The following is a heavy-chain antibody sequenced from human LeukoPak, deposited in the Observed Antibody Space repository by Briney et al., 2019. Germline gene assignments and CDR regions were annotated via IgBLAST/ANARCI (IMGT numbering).Heavy chain of an antibody. CDR3: ARPRDGYNYGGFDY. CDR2: IYYSGST. V-gene: IGHV4-59*08. CDR1: GGSISSYY. D-gene: IGHD5-24*01. J-gene: IGHJ4*02. Sequence: SETLSLTCTVSGGSISSYYWSWIRQPPGKGLEWIGYIYYSGSTNYNPSLKSRVTISVDTSKNQFSLKLSSVTAADTAVYYCARPRDGYNYGGFDYWGQGTLVIVSS.